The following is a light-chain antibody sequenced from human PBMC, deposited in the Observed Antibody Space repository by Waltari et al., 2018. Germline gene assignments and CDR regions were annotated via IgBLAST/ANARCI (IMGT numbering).Light chain of an antibody. Sequence: QSALTQPASVSGFPGQSITISCTGTSSDVGGHNYFPWYQQTPGKAPKLMISEVSYRPSGVPNRFSASKSGNTASLTISGLQADDEADYYCSSYTRSDTVLFGGGTKLSVL. CDR3: SSYTRSDTVL. CDR1: SSDVGGHNY. V-gene: IGLV2-14*01. J-gene: IGLJ2*01. CDR2: EVS.